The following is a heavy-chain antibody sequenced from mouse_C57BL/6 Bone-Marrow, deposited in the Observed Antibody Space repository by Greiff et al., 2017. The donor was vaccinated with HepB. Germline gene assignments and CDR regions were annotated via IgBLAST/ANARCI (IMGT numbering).Heavy chain of an antibody. J-gene: IGHJ3*01. V-gene: IGHV3-6*01. CDR3: ARLYYDYGAY. Sequence: EVQLVESGPGLVKPSQSLSLTCSVTGYSITSGYYWNWIRQFPGNKLEWMGYISYDGSNNYNPSLKNRISITRDTSKNQFFLKLNSVTTEDTATYSCARLYYDYGAYWGQGTLVTVSA. D-gene: IGHD2-4*01. CDR1: GYSITSGYY. CDR2: ISYDGSN.